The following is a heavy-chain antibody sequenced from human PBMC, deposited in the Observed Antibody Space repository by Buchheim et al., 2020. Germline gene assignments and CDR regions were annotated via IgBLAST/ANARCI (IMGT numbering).Heavy chain of an antibody. V-gene: IGHV4-61*01. J-gene: IGHJ4*02. Sequence: QVRLQESGPGLVKPSETLSLICNVAGGSVRSGPYYWSWIRQPPGGGLEWIGYISYTGTPLYSPSLKGRVSISADPSKNQLSLTVSSVLAADTATYYCVCLRQYYDGNGHQYYDYWGPGTL. CDR1: GGSVRSGPYY. CDR3: VCLRQYYDGNGHQYYDY. D-gene: IGHD3-22*01. CDR2: ISYTGTP.